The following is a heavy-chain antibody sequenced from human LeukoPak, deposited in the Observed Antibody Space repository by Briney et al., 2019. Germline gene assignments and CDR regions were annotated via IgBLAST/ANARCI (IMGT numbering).Heavy chain of an antibody. CDR3: ASATGYSYGWSDYYGMDV. CDR2: ISYDGSNK. D-gene: IGHD5-18*01. J-gene: IGHJ6*02. V-gene: IGHV3-30*03. CDR1: GFTFSSYG. Sequence: QPGGSLRLSCAASGFTFSSYGMHWVRQAPGKGLEWVAVISYDGSNKYYADSVKGRFTISSDNSKNTLYLQMNSLRAEDTAVYYCASATGYSYGWSDYYGMDVWGQGTTVTVSS.